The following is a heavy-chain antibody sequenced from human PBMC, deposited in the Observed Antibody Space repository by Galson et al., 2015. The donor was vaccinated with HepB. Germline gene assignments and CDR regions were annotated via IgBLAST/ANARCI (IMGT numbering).Heavy chain of an antibody. Sequence: SLRLSCAASGFTFSSYAMHWVRQAPGKGLEWVAVISYDGSNKYYADSVKGRFTISRDNSKNTLYLQMNSLRAEDTAVYYCARELLYSNYYFDYWGQGTLVTVSS. J-gene: IGHJ4*02. V-gene: IGHV3-30-3*01. D-gene: IGHD4-11*01. CDR2: ISYDGSNK. CDR3: ARELLYSNYYFDY. CDR1: GFTFSSYA.